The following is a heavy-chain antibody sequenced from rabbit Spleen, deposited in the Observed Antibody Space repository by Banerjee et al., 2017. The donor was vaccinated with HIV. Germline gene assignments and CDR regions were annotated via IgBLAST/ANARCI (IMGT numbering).Heavy chain of an antibody. D-gene: IGHD4-1*01. CDR2: IDAGYRGST. J-gene: IGHJ4*01. Sequence: QSLEESGGGLVQPEGSLTLTCKASGFDFSSDAMCWVRQAPGKGPEWIACIDAGYRGSTYYASWAKGRFTISKTSSTTVTLQMTSLTAADTATYFCARDGSGWGANFNLWGPGTLVTVS. CDR3: ARDGSGWGANFNL. V-gene: IGHV1S40*01. CDR1: GFDFSSDA.